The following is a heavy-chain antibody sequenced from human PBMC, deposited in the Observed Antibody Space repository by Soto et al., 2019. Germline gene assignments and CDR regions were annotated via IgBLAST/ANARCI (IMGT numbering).Heavy chain of an antibody. CDR1: GFSFSISP. J-gene: IGHJ4*02. V-gene: IGHV3-30-3*01. CDR2: ISYDGINK. Sequence: QVQMVESGGGVVQHGRSLSLSCAASGFSFSISPMHWDRQAPGKGPEWVALISYDGINKFYADSVKGRFTTSRDNSKLTLNLHVVSLRPKDSAVYYRTRDPKTSVGQHWAFNYLDSWGQGTLVTVSS. CDR3: TRDPKTSVGQHWAFNYLDS. D-gene: IGHD7-27*01.